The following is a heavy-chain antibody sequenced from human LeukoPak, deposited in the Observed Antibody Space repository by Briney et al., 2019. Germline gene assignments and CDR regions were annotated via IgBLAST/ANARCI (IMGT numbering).Heavy chain of an antibody. CDR2: IYYSGST. D-gene: IGHD2-15*01. J-gene: IGHJ4*02. Sequence: SETLSLTCTVSGGSISSSSYYWGWIRQPPGKGLEWIGSIYYSGSTYYNPSLKSRVTISVDTSKNQFSLKLSSVTAADMAVYYCARVVAATLFDYWGQGTLVTVSS. V-gene: IGHV4-39*01. CDR3: ARVVAATLFDY. CDR1: GGSISSSSYY.